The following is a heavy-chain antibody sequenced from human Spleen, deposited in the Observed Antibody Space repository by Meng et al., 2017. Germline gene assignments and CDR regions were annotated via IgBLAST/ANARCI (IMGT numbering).Heavy chain of an antibody. CDR1: GGSISSGSYY. V-gene: IGHV4-39*07. CDR2: INHSGST. D-gene: IGHD3-22*01. J-gene: IGHJ4*02. CDR3: ARTQYYYDSSGYCY. Sequence: SETLSLTCTVSGGSISSGSYYWSWIRQPPGKGLEWIGEINHSGSTNYNPSLKSRVTISVDTSKNQFSLKLSSVTAADTAVYYCARTQYYYDSSGYCYWGQGTLVTVSS.